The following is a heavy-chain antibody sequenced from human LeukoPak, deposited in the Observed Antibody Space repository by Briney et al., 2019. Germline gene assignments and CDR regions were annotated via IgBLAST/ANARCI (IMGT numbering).Heavy chain of an antibody. CDR1: GYTLTELS. V-gene: IGHV1-24*01. J-gene: IGHJ4*02. CDR2: FYPEDGET. Sequence: ASVKVSCKVSGYTLTELSMHWVRQAPGKGVERMGGFYPEDGETIYAQTFQGRVTMTEDTSTDTAYMELSSLRSEDTAVYYCATRRVLLWFGGFDYWGQGTLVTVSS. CDR3: ATRRVLLWFGGFDY. D-gene: IGHD3-10*01.